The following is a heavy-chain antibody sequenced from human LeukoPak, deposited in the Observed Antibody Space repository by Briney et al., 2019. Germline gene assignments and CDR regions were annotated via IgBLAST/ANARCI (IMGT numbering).Heavy chain of an antibody. Sequence: SETLSLTCTVSGDSISSSSYYWGWVRQPPGKGLEWFGTIYYNGATQYNPSLRTRVTMSVDTSQNQFSLKLTSVTAADTAVYYCAVEVRESVSLINGDCWGQGTLVPVSS. CDR3: AVEVRESVSLINGDC. V-gene: IGHV4-39*07. CDR1: GDSISSSSYY. CDR2: IYYNGAT. J-gene: IGHJ4*02. D-gene: IGHD3-10*01.